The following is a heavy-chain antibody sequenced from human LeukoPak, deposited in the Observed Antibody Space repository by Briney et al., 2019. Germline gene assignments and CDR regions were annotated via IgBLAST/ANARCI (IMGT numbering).Heavy chain of an antibody. Sequence: SQTLSLTCAVSGGSISSGGYSWSWIRQPPGKGLEWIGYIYRSGSTYYNPSLKSRVTISVDRSKNQFSLKLSSVTAADTAVYYCARESDCSSTSCYFDYWGQGTLVTVSS. V-gene: IGHV4-30-2*01. J-gene: IGHJ4*02. D-gene: IGHD2-2*01. CDR2: IYRSGST. CDR3: ARESDCSSTSCYFDY. CDR1: GGSISSGGYS.